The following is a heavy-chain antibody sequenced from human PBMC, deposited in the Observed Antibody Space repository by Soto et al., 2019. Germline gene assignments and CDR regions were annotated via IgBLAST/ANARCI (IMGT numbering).Heavy chain of an antibody. CDR1: GYSFTSYW. J-gene: IGHJ6*02. V-gene: IGHV5-51*01. CDR3: ARRGIGSSLNYYYYGMDV. D-gene: IGHD6-6*01. Sequence: GESLKISCRGSGYSFTSYWIGWVRQMPGKGLEWMGIIYPGDSDTRYSPSLQGQVTISADKSISTAYLQWSSLKASDTAMYYCARRGIGSSLNYYYYGMDVWGPGTTGTVFS. CDR2: IYPGDSDT.